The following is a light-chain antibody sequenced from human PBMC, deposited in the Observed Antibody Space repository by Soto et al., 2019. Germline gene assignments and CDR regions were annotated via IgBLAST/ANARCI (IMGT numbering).Light chain of an antibody. J-gene: IGLJ2*01. CDR2: DAS. CDR1: SSDAGGYNY. V-gene: IGLV2-14*01. CDR3: SSYTSSSTPHVV. Sequence: QSALTQPASVSGSPGQSITISCTGTSSDAGGYNYVSWYQQHPGKAPKLMIYDASNRPSGVSNRFSGSKSGNTASLTISGLQAEDEAEYYCSSYTSSSTPHVVFGGGTKRTVL.